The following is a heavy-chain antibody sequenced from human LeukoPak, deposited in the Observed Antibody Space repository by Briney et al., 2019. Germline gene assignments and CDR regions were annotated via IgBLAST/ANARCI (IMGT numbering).Heavy chain of an antibody. CDR2: IIPILGIA. CDR3: ASPGYSYGAYYYYYYMDV. D-gene: IGHD5-18*01. CDR1: GGTFSSYA. J-gene: IGHJ6*03. Sequence: SVKASCKASGGTFSSYAISWVRQAPGQGLEWMGRIIPILGIANNAQKFQGRVTITADKSTSTAYMELSSLRSEDAAVYYCASPGYSYGAYYYYYYMDVWGKGTTVTVSS. V-gene: IGHV1-69*04.